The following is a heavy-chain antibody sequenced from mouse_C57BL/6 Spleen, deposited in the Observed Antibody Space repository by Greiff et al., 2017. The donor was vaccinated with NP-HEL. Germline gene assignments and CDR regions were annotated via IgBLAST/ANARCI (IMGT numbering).Heavy chain of an antibody. Sequence: VKVVESGAELVKPGASVKMSCKASGYTFTTYPIEWMKQNHGKSLEWIGNFHPYNDDTKYNEKFKGKATLTVEKSSSTVYLELSRLTSDDSAVYYCASKKDNAMYYWGQGTSVTFSS. CDR1: GYTFTTYP. J-gene: IGHJ4*01. V-gene: IGHV1-47*01. CDR2: FHPYNDDT. CDR3: ASKKDNAMYY.